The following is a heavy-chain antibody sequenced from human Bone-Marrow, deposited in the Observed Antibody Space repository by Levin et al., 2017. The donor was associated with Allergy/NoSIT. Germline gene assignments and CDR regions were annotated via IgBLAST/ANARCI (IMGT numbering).Heavy chain of an antibody. CDR3: ASMSVAGGGDAFDI. V-gene: IGHV1-2*02. J-gene: IGHJ3*02. CDR1: GYTFTGYY. CDR2: INPNSGGT. D-gene: IGHD3-16*01. Sequence: ASVKVSCKASGYTFTGYYMHWVRQAPGQGLEWMGWINPNSGGTNYAQKFQGRVTMTRDTSISTAYMELSRLRSDDTAVYYCASMSVAGGGDAFDIWGQGTMVTVSS.